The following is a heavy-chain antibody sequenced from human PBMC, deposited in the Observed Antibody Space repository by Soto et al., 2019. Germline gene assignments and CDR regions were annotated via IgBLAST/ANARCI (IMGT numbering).Heavy chain of an antibody. CDR1: GGSISSGGYY. CDR3: ARAGLPPRWLGYYFDY. CDR2: IYYSGST. V-gene: IGHV4-31*03. D-gene: IGHD6-19*01. Sequence: QVQLQESGPGLVKPSQTLSLTCTVSGGSISSGGYYWSWIRQHPGKGLEWIGYIYYSGSTYYNPSLKSRVTISVDTSKNQFSLKLRSVTAADTAVYYCARAGLPPRWLGYYFDYWGQGTLVTVSS. J-gene: IGHJ4*02.